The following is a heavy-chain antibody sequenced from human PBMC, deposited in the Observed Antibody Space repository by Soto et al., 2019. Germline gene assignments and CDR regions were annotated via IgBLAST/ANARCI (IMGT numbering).Heavy chain of an antibody. D-gene: IGHD3-16*01. CDR1: GFSLSTSGVG. V-gene: IGHV2-5*02. J-gene: IGHJ4*02. CDR2: IYWDDDK. CDR3: AREGDGSRGFRC. Sequence: QITLKESGPTLVKPTQTLTLTCTLSGFSLSTSGVGVGWIRQPPGKALEWLALIYWDDDKRYSPFMKSRLTINKDTSKIQVVLTLTDMVPVDTATYYCAREGDGSRGFRCWGQGTLVTV.